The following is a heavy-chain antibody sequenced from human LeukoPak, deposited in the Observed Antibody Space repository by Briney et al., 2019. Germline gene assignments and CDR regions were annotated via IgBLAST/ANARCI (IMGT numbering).Heavy chain of an antibody. V-gene: IGHV3-21*01. D-gene: IGHD1-26*01. Sequence: PGGSLRLSCAASGFTVSTNYMSWVRQAPGKGLEWISSISSSSSYIYYADSVKGRFTISRNNAKNSLYLQMNSLRAEDTAVYYCARVPQYSGSYGQGSWGQGTLVTVSS. CDR3: ARVPQYSGSYGQGS. CDR2: ISSSSSYI. J-gene: IGHJ4*02. CDR1: GFTVSTNY.